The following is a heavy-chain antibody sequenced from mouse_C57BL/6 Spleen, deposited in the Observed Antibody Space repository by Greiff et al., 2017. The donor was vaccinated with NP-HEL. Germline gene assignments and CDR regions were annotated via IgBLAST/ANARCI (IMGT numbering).Heavy chain of an antibody. D-gene: IGHD2-3*01. V-gene: IGHV1-81*01. CDR3: ARYHDGYYAYSDY. J-gene: IGHJ2*01. CDR1: GYTFTSYG. CDR2: IYPRSGNT. Sequence: VQLQESGAELARPGASVKLSCKASGYTFTSYGISWVKQRTGQGLEWIGEIYPRSGNTYYNEKFKGKATLTADKSSSTAYMELRSLTSEDSAVYFCARYHDGYYAYSDYWGQGTTLTVSS.